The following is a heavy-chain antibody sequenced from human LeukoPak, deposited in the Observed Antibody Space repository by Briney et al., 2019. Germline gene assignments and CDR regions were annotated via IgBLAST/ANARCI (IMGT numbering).Heavy chain of an antibody. CDR3: ASGDCSGGSCYVPWEARKRWAFNAFDI. CDR1: GGTFSSYA. V-gene: IGHV1-69*05. Sequence: SVKVSCKASGGTFSSYAISWVRQAPGQGLEWMGGIIPIFGTANYAQKFQGRVTITTDESTSTAYMELSSLRSEDTAVYYCASGDCSGGSCYVPWEARKRWAFNAFDIWGQGTMVTVS. D-gene: IGHD2-15*01. CDR2: IIPIFGTA. J-gene: IGHJ3*02.